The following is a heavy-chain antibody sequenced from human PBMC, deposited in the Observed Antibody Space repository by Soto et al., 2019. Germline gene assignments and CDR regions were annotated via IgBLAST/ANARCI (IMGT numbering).Heavy chain of an antibody. Sequence: GESLKISCKGSGYGFSSYWIGWVRQMPGKGLELMGIMYPGDSDTRYSPSFQGQVTISADKSISTAYLQWSSLKASDTAIYYCARGNRPPTYYFEDWGQGTLVTVSS. J-gene: IGHJ4*02. CDR2: MYPGDSDT. D-gene: IGHD1-1*01. V-gene: IGHV5-51*01. CDR3: ARGNRPPTYYFED. CDR1: GYGFSSYW.